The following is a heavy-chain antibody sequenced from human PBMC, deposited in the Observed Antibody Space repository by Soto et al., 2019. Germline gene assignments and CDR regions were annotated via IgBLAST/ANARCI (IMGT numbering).Heavy chain of an antibody. D-gene: IGHD3-22*01. CDR2: IYSGGST. Sequence: QAGGSLRLSCAASGFTVSSNYMSWVRQAPGKGLEWVSVIYSGGSTYYADSVKGRFTISRDNSKNTLYLQMNSLRAEDTAVYYCARAAPPYYYDSRAYRPIAFVIWGQGTMVTVSS. V-gene: IGHV3-53*01. J-gene: IGHJ3*02. CDR1: GFTVSSNY. CDR3: ARAAPPYYYDSRAYRPIAFVI.